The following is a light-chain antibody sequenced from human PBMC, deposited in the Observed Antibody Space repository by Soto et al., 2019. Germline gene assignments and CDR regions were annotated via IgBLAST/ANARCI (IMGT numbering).Light chain of an antibody. CDR2: RAS. Sequence: EIVLTQSPGTLSLSPGERATLSCRASQSVSSSYLAWYQQKPGQAPRLLIYRASSRATGIPDRFSGSGSGTDFTLTISRLEPEDFAVYSCQQYGSSPPLTFGGGTKVEIK. V-gene: IGKV3-20*01. J-gene: IGKJ4*01. CDR3: QQYGSSPPLT. CDR1: QSVSSSY.